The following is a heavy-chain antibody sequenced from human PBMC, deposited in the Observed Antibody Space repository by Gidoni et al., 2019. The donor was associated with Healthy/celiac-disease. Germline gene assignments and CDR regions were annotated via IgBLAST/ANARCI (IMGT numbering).Heavy chain of an antibody. CDR2: IKSKTDGGTT. Sequence: EVQLVESGGGWGKPGGSRRLSCAASGITVSNAWMNWVRQAPGKGLAWVGRIKSKTDGGTTDYAAPVKGRFTISRDDSKTTLYLQMNSLKTEDTAVYYCTTRNILGVAKDDYWGQGTLVTVSS. CDR1: GITVSNAW. V-gene: IGHV3-15*07. J-gene: IGHJ4*02. CDR3: TTRNILGVAKDDY. D-gene: IGHD3-3*01.